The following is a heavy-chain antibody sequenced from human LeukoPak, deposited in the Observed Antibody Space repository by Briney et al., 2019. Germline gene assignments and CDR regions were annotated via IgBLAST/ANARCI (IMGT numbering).Heavy chain of an antibody. Sequence: GGSLRLSCAASGFTFSGSAMNWVRQASGKGLEWVGRIRSKANSYATAYAASVKGRFTISRDDSKNTAYLQMNSLKTEDTAVYYCTRHGDDFWSGYYTFDYWGQGTLVTVSS. D-gene: IGHD3-3*01. CDR3: TRHGDDFWSGYYTFDY. J-gene: IGHJ4*02. CDR1: GFTFSGSA. CDR2: IRSKANSYAT. V-gene: IGHV3-73*01.